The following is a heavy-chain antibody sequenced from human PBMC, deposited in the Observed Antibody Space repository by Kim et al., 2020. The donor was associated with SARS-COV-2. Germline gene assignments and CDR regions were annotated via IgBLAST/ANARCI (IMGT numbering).Heavy chain of an antibody. CDR1: GFTFSGYA. J-gene: IGHJ3*02. V-gene: IGHV3-23*01. CDR3: ARGDGRGWLVDI. Sequence: GGSLRLSCAASGFTFSGYAMTWVRQAPGKGLEWVSSITGDGSAKMNADSVKGRVTISRDNSKNTGFLQMNSLRAEDTAVYYCARGDGRGWLVDIWVQGT. D-gene: IGHD3-9*01. CDR2: ITGDGSAK.